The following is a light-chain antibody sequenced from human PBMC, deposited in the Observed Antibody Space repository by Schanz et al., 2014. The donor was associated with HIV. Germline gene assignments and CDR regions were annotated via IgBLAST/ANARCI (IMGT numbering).Light chain of an antibody. CDR2: GNN. Sequence: QSVLTQPPSVSGAPGQRVTISCTGSSSNIGAGYDVHWYKQLPETAPKLLMFGNNNRPSGVPDRISGSKSGASASLAISGLQADDEADYFCQSFDSSLNGVVFGGGTKLTVL. V-gene: IGLV1-40*01. CDR1: SSNIGAGYD. CDR3: QSFDSSLNGVV. J-gene: IGLJ3*02.